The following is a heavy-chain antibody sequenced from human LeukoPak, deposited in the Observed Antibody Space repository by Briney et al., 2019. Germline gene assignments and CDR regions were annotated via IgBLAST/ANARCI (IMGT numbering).Heavy chain of an antibody. CDR1: GYSSTSYW. J-gene: IGHJ5*02. Sequence: GESLKISCKGSGYSSTSYWIGWVRQMPGKGLEWMGIIYPGDSDTRYSPSFQGQVTISADKSISTAYLQWSSLKASDTAMYYCARGIYYYGSAYRNNWFDPWGQGTLVTVSS. D-gene: IGHD3-10*01. CDR2: IYPGDSDT. V-gene: IGHV5-51*01. CDR3: ARGIYYYGSAYRNNWFDP.